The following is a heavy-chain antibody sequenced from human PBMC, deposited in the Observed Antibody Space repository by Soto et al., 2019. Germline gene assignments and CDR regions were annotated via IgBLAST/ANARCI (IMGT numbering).Heavy chain of an antibody. Sequence: VASVKVSCKASGYTFTSYFMYWVRQAPGQGLEWMGVINPRDGSTSYAQKFQGRVTMTRDTSTSTVYMELSSLTSEDTAVFYCGIYIYVGTSAAGPDQWGQGSLVPV. CDR2: INPRDGST. D-gene: IGHD6-13*01. J-gene: IGHJ5*02. V-gene: IGHV1-46*01. CDR1: GYTFTSYF. CDR3: GIYIYVGTSAAGPDQ.